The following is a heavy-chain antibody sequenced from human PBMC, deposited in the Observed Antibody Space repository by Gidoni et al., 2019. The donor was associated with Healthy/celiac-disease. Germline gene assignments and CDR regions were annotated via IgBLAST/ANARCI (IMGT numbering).Heavy chain of an antibody. CDR2: ISSSSSTI. J-gene: IGHJ4*02. D-gene: IGHD3-16*01. Sequence: EVQLVESGGGLVQPGGSRRLCCAASGFTFSGYSMNWVRQAPGKGLEWFSYISSSSSTIYYADSVKGRFTISRDNAKTSLYLQMNSLRDEDTAVYYCARDGGVWGSFFDYWGQGTLVTVSS. CDR3: ARDGGVWGSFFDY. V-gene: IGHV3-48*02. CDR1: GFTFSGYS.